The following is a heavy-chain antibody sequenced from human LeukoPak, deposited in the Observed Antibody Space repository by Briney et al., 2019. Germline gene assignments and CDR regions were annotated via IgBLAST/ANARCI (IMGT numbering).Heavy chain of an antibody. J-gene: IGHJ3*02. CDR1: GYTFTSYY. CDR2: INPSGGST. Sequence: ASAKVSCKASGYTFTSYYMHWVRQAPGQGLEWMGIINPSGGSTSYTQKFQGRVTMTRDTSTSTVYMELSSLRSEDTAVYYCAREGGVSPAFDIWGQGTMVTVSS. V-gene: IGHV1-46*01. CDR3: AREGGVSPAFDI. D-gene: IGHD6-6*01.